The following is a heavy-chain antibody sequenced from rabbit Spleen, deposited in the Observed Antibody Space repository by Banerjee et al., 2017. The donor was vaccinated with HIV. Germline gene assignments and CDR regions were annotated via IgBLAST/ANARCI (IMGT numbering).Heavy chain of an antibody. Sequence: QLVESGGGLVQPEGSLTLTCKASGFSISSGYYMGWVRQAPGKGLEWIAYIYSGSGITNYASWVNGRFTISSHNAQNTLYLQLNSLTGADTATYFCARDLVAIIGWNFNLWGPGTLVTVS. J-gene: IGHJ4*01. V-gene: IGHV1S7*01. D-gene: IGHD1-1*01. CDR1: GFSISSGYY. CDR2: IYSGSGIT. CDR3: ARDLVAIIGWNFNL.